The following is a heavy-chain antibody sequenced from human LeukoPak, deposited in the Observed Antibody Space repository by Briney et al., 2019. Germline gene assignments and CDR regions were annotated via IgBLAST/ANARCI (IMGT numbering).Heavy chain of an antibody. CDR3: ARDSSSGWPDFGDYMELDY. CDR1: GYTFAGYY. CDR2: INPNSDTT. V-gene: IGHV1-2*02. D-gene: IGHD4-17*01. J-gene: IGHJ4*02. Sequence: GASVKVSCMASGYTFAGYYIHWVRQAPGQGLEWMGWINPNSDTTYYAQKFQGRVTTTRDTSINTAYMEVSRLRSDDTAVYYCARDSSSGWPDFGDYMELDYWGQGTLVTVSS.